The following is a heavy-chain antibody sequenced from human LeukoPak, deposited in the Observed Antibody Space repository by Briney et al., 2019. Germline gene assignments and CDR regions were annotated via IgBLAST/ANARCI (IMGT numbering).Heavy chain of an antibody. CDR3: ARDSRHPFQDIVVVPATMVDAFDI. D-gene: IGHD2-2*01. J-gene: IGHJ3*02. CDR1: GGSISSGGYY. V-gene: IGHV4-30-2*01. CDR2: IYHSGST. Sequence: SQTLSLTCTVSGGSISSGGYYWSWIRQPPGKGLEWIGYIYHSGSTYYNPSLRSRVTISVDRSKNQFSLKPSSVTAADTAVYYCARDSRHPFQDIVVVPATMVDAFDIWGQGTMVTVSS.